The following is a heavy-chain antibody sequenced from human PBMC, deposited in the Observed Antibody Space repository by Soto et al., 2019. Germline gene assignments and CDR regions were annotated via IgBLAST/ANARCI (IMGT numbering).Heavy chain of an antibody. V-gene: IGHV3-23*01. J-gene: IGHJ4*02. D-gene: IGHD6-19*01. CDR1: GFTLSTFA. Sequence: HPGGSLRLSCAASGFTLSTFAMSWVRQAPGKGLEWVSSISVSGSDDSTYYADSVKGRFTISRDNSRDTLFLQMNSLTADDTAVYYCAKATTNGGWFNPFDSWGQGALVTVSS. CDR2: ISVSGSDDST. CDR3: AKATTNGGWFNPFDS.